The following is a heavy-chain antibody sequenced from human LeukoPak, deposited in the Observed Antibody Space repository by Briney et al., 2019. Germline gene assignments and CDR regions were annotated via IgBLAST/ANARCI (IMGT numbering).Heavy chain of an antibody. CDR3: ARDGVDSSSWYPYYFDY. Sequence: PGGSLRLSCAASGFSFSSYGMHWVRQAPGKGLEWVAFIQYDGSNNYYADSVKGRFTISRDNSKNTLYLQMNSLRAEDTAVYYCARDGVDSSSWYPYYFDYWGQGTLVTVSS. J-gene: IGHJ4*02. V-gene: IGHV3-30*02. D-gene: IGHD6-13*01. CDR1: GFSFSSYG. CDR2: IQYDGSNN.